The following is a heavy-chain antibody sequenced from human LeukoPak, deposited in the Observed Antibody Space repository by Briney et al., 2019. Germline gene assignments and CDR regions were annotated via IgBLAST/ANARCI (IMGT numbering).Heavy chain of an antibody. CDR3: ARLSTGVSEGMDV. CDR2: ISSSSSYI. V-gene: IGHV3-21*01. D-gene: IGHD7-27*01. J-gene: IGHJ6*04. Sequence: AGRSLRLSCAAAGLTFSSYSMNSARQAPGKGLGWVSSISSSSSYIYYADSGKGRFSMSRDNAKNSMYLQMTSLRAENTAVYYCARLSTGVSEGMDVWGKGTTVTVSS. CDR1: GLTFSSYS.